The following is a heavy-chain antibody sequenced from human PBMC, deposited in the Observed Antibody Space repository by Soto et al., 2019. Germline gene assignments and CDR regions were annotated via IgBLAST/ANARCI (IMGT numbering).Heavy chain of an antibody. V-gene: IGHV3-66*01. J-gene: IGHJ3*02. CDR1: GFTVSSNY. Sequence: GGSLRLSCAASGFTVSSNYMSWVRQAPGKGLEWVSVIYSGGSTYYADSVKGRFTISRDNSKNTLYLQMNSLRAEDTAVYYCARDQIVADDAFDIWGQGTMVTVSS. CDR3: ARDQIVADDAFDI. D-gene: IGHD6-19*01. CDR2: IYSGGST.